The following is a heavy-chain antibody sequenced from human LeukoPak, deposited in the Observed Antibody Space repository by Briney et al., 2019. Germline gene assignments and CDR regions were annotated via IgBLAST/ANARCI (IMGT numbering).Heavy chain of an antibody. V-gene: IGHV3-21*01. D-gene: IGHD6-13*01. CDR1: GFTFSSYS. Sequence: GGSLRLSCAASGFTFSSYSMNWVRQAPGKGLEWVSSISSSSSYIYYADSVKGRFTISRVNAKNSLYLQMNSLRAEDTAVYYCARDGSSWSDWFDPWGQGTLVTVSS. J-gene: IGHJ5*02. CDR2: ISSSSSYI. CDR3: ARDGSSWSDWFDP.